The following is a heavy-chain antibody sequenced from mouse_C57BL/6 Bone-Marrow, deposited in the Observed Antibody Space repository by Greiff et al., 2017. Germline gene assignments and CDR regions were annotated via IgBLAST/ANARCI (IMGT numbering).Heavy chain of an antibody. Sequence: VQLQQPVAALFPPFAPFPFSFTSSFYTFTIYFIHWVKQRPGQGLEWIGMIHPNSGSTNYNEKFKSKATLTVDKSSSTAYMQLSSLTSEDSAVYYCARAALLLRYGSFDVWGTGTTVTVSS. J-gene: IGHJ1*03. CDR3: ARAALLLRYGSFDV. CDR2: IHPNSGST. V-gene: IGHV1-64*01. D-gene: IGHD1-1*01. CDR1: FYTFTIYF.